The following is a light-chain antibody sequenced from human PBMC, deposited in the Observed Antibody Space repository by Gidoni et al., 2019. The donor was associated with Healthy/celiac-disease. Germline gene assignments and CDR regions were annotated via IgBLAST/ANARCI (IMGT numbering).Light chain of an antibody. V-gene: IGKV1-12*01. Sequence: DIQMTQSPSSVSASVGDRVTITRRAGQGISSWLAWYPQKPGKAPRLLIYAASSLQSGVPSRFGGSGSGTDFTLTISSLQPEDFATYYCQQANSFPLTFGGGTKVEIK. CDR1: QGISSW. CDR3: QQANSFPLT. CDR2: AAS. J-gene: IGKJ4*01.